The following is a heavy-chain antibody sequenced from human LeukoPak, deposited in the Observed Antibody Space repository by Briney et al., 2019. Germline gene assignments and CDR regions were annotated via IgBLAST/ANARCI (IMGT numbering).Heavy chain of an antibody. V-gene: IGHV1-18*01. CDR3: ARRYSSGWYTGTYFDY. J-gene: IGHJ4*02. D-gene: IGHD6-19*01. CDR1: GYTFTSYG. Sequence: KASCKASGYTFTSYGISWVRQAPGQGLEWMGWISAYNGNTNYAQKLQGRVTMTTDTSTSTAYMELRSLRSDDTAVYYCARRYSSGWYTGTYFDYWGQGTLVTVSS. CDR2: ISAYNGNT.